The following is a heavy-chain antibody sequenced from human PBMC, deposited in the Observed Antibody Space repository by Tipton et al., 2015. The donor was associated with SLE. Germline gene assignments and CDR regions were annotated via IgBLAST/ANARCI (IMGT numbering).Heavy chain of an antibody. CDR1: GFTFSTFA. CDR3: ARDIGGGYFDY. V-gene: IGHV3-23*03. J-gene: IGHJ4*02. Sequence: GSLRLSCAASGFTFSTFAETWVRQAPGKGLEWVSDINNGGKTYYADYVKGRFTISRDNSKNTRYLQMNSLRAEDTAVYFCARDIGGGYFDYWGQGTLVTGSS. CDR2: INNGGKT. D-gene: IGHD2-15*01.